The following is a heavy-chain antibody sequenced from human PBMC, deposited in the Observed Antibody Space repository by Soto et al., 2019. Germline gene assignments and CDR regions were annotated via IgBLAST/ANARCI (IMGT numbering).Heavy chain of an antibody. CDR2: ISGSAGGA. J-gene: IGHJ2*01. CDR3: AKNVWGYWYFDL. V-gene: IGHV3-23*01. CDR1: GFSFSSYA. Sequence: EVQLLESGGGLVQTGGSLRLSCEASGFSFSSYAMSWVRQAPGKGLERVSDISGSAGGAFYADSVKGRFTISRDISKNTLYLQMNSLRAEDTAVYYCAKNVWGYWYFDLWGRGTLVTVSS. D-gene: IGHD7-27*01.